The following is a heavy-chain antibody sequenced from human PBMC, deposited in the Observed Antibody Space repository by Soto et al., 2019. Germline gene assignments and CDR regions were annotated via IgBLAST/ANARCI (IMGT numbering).Heavy chain of an antibody. CDR2: IYYSGST. J-gene: IGHJ6*04. V-gene: IGHV4-39*01. CDR3: ARLQYKLLKDV. D-gene: IGHD2-2*01. CDR1: GGSISSSSYY. Sequence: PSETLSLTCTVSGGSISSSSYYWGWIRQPPGKGLEWIGSIYYSGSTYYNPSLKSRVTISVDTSKNQFSLKLSSVTAADTAVYYCARLQYKLLKDVWGKGTTVTVSS.